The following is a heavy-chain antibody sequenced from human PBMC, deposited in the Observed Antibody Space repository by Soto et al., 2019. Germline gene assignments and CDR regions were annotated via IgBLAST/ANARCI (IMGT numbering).Heavy chain of an antibody. CDR3: AKPDWEGRSYPDY. V-gene: IGHV3-30-3*02. CDR2: IAYDGSNK. D-gene: IGHD1-26*01. CDR1: GFTFSSYA. Sequence: QVQLVESGGGVVQPGRSLRLSCAASGFTFSSYAMHWVRQAPGKGLEWVAVIAYDGSNKYYADSVKGRFTISRDNSHSKLYLHVNNLRAQDKAVYYCAKPDWEGRSYPDYWGQGRMVTVSS. J-gene: IGHJ4*03.